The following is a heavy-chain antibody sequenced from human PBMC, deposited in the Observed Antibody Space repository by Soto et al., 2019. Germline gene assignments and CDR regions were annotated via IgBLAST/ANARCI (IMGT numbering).Heavy chain of an antibody. CDR2: IHYSGST. D-gene: IGHD4-17*01. CDR3: ARYPRSYGDSLHFDY. Sequence: QVQLQESGPGLVKPSETLSLTCTVSGGSISGYYWSWIRQPPGRGLEWIGYIHYSGSTNYNPSLEGRVPISVDTSKNHFSLRLISVTAADTAVDYCARYPRSYGDSLHFDYWGQGTLATVSS. J-gene: IGHJ4*02. V-gene: IGHV4-59*08. CDR1: GGSISGYY.